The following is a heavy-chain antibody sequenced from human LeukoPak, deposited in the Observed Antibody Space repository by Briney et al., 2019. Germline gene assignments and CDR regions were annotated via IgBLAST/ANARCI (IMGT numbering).Heavy chain of an antibody. J-gene: IGHJ4*02. V-gene: IGHV3-30*18. CDR1: GFTFSSYG. Sequence: PGGSLRLSCAASGFTFSSYGMHWVRQAPGKGLEWVAVISYDGSNKYYADSVKGRFTISRDNSKNTLYLQMNSLRAEDTAVYYCAKDPGNSGATIQRGYFDYWGQGTLVTVSS. CDR3: AKDPGNSGATIQRGYFDY. CDR2: ISYDGSNK. D-gene: IGHD5-12*01.